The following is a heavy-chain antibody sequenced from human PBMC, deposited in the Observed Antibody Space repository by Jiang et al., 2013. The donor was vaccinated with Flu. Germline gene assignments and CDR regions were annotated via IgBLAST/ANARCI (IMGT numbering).Heavy chain of an antibody. CDR2: ISGYNGNT. CDR3: ARDADQFRNSGNYWD. Sequence: KVSCKASGYTFISHGISWVRQAPGQGLEWMGWISGYNGNTNSAQKFQGRVSMTTDTSTSTAYMELRSLRSDDTAVYYCARDADQFRNSGNYWDWGQGTLVTVSS. V-gene: IGHV1-18*01. D-gene: IGHD1-26*01. CDR1: GYTFISHG. J-gene: IGHJ4*02.